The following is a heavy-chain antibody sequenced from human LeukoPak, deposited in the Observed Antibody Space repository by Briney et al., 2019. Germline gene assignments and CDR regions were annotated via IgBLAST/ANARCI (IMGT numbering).Heavy chain of an antibody. CDR2: INHSGST. CDR3: ARGYCSSTSCFVDKFFDYYYYYYMDV. CDR1: GGSFSGYY. J-gene: IGHJ6*03. V-gene: IGHV4-34*01. Sequence: SETLSLTCAVYGGSFSGYYWSWIRQPPGKGLEWIGEINHSGSTNYNPSLKSRVTISVDTSKNQFSLKLSSVIAADTAVYYCARGYCSSTSCFVDKFFDYYYYYYMDVWGKGTTVTVSS. D-gene: IGHD2-2*01.